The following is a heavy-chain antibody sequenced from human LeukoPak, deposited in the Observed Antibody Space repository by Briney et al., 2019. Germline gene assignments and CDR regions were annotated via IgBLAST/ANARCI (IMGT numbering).Heavy chain of an antibody. CDR3: ARDTDTVTTILDY. J-gene: IGHJ4*02. D-gene: IGHD4-17*01. CDR2: INSDGSST. V-gene: IGHV3-74*01. Sequence: PGGSLLLSCAASGFTFSSYWMHWVRQAPGKGLVWVSRINSDGSSTSYADPVKGRFTISRDNAKNTLYLQMNSLRAEDTAVYYCARDTDTVTTILDYWGQGTLVTASS. CDR1: GFTFSSYW.